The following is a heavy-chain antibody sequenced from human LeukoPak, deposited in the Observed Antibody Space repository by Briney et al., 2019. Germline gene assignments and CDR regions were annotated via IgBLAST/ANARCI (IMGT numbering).Heavy chain of an antibody. D-gene: IGHD3-3*01. J-gene: IGHJ4*02. V-gene: IGHV3-48*03. CDR2: ISSSGTIT. Sequence: GGSLRLSCAVSGVIFSNYEMNWVRQAPGEGLEWLSHISSSGTITYYADSVKGRFTISKDNAKNSLYLQMNSLRAEDTAVYYCAGRFLEWSDVWGQGTLVTVSS. CDR1: GVIFSNYE. CDR3: AGRFLEWSDV.